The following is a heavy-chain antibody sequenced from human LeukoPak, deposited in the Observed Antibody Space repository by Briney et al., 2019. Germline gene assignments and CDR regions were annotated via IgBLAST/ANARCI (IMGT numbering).Heavy chain of an antibody. Sequence: GGSLRLSCAASGFTFSRHWMHWVRQAPGKGLVWVSRINSDESTIDYADSVKGRFTISRDNSKNTLYLQMNSLRAEDTAVYYCARGKRSTLGLFPSVYFDYWGQGTLVTVSS. CDR3: ARGKRSTLGLFPSVYFDY. V-gene: IGHV3-74*01. CDR1: GFTFSRHW. D-gene: IGHD2-21*01. J-gene: IGHJ4*02. CDR2: INSDESTI.